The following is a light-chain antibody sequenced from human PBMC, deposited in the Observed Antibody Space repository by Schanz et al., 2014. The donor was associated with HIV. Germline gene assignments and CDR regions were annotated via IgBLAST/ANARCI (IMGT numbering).Light chain of an antibody. J-gene: IGLJ3*02. CDR3: SSYRGDHTVV. V-gene: IGLV2-11*01. CDR1: SSDIGTSDY. Sequence: QSALIQSPSVSGSPGQSVTISYTGTSSDIGTSDYVSWYPQHPGSVPKPMIYNVNTQPSRVPDRFSGSKSGSSASMTISGLRSEDAADYYCSSYRGDHTVVFGGGTKLTVL. CDR2: NVN.